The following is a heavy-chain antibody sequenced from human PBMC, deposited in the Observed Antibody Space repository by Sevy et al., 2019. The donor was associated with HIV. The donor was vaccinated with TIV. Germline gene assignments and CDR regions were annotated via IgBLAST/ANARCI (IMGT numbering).Heavy chain of an antibody. Sequence: GGSLRLSCAASGFTFSNAWMSWVRQAPGKGLEWVGPIKSKTDGGTTDYAAPVKGRLTISRDDSKNTLYLQMNSLKTEDTAVYYCTTDSSGYYYGDAFDIWGQGTMVTVSS. D-gene: IGHD3-22*01. CDR3: TTDSSGYYYGDAFDI. V-gene: IGHV3-15*01. CDR2: IKSKTDGGTT. J-gene: IGHJ3*02. CDR1: GFTFSNAW.